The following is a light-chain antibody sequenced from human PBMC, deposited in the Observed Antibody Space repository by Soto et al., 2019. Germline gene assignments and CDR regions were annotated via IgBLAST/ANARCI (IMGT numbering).Light chain of an antibody. J-gene: IGKJ4*01. CDR2: GAS. CDR1: QSVSRC. Sequence: EIVLTQSPATLSLSPGSRATLSCRASQSVSRCLAWYQQKPGRGPRLLIYGASSRATGTPDSFSGSGSGTDFTLTINRLEPEDFALYYCQQYGSPPLTFGGGTKVDIK. V-gene: IGKV3-20*01. CDR3: QQYGSPPLT.